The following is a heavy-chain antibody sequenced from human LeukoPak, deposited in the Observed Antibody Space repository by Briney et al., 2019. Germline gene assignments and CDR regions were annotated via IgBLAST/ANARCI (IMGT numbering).Heavy chain of an antibody. J-gene: IGHJ4*02. D-gene: IGHD5-12*01. CDR3: ARGRLFSGYRGNVGHEDFDY. V-gene: IGHV4-34*01. Sequence: PSETLSLTCAVYGGPFSGYYWTRIRQPPGKGLEWIGEINQGGTTNYNPSLRSRVTILIDTSRNQFSLRLSSVTAADTAVYYCARGRLFSGYRGNVGHEDFDYWGQGSLVTVSS. CDR2: INQGGTT. CDR1: GGPFSGYY.